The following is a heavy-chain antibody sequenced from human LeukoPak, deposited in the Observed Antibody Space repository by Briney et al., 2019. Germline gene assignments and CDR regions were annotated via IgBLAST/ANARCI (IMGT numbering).Heavy chain of an antibody. CDR2: IYYSGNT. D-gene: IGHD3-16*01. CDR3: ARGAGGAMPY. Sequence: PSETLSLTCTVSGGSISSYYWSWIRQPPGKRLEWIGYIYYSGNTNYNPSLKSRVTISVDTSKNQFSLKLSSVTAADTAVYYCARGAGGAMPYWGQGTLVTVSS. J-gene: IGHJ4*02. CDR1: GGSISSYY. V-gene: IGHV4-59*01.